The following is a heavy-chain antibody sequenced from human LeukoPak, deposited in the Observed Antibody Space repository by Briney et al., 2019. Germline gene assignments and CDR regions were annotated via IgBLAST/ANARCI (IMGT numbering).Heavy chain of an antibody. CDR3: YGEVTSDFRYFDL. CDR1: GGSISSSSYY. J-gene: IGHJ2*01. Sequence: SETLSLTCTVSGGSISSSSYYWGWIRQPPGKGLEWIGSIYYSGSTYYNPSLKSRVTISVDTSKSQFSLKLTSVTAADTAVYYCYGEVTSDFRYFDLWGRGTLVTVSS. V-gene: IGHV4-39*03. D-gene: IGHD3-10*01. CDR2: IYYSGST.